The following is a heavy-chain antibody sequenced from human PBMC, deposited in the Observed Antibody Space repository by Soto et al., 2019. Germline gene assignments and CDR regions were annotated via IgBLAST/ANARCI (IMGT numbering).Heavy chain of an antibody. Sequence: PGESLKISCKGSGYSFTSYWISWVRQMPGKGLEWMGRIDPSDSYTNYSPSFQGHVTISADKSISTAYLQWSSLKASDTAMYYCARHADYGIYYYGMDVWGQGTTVTSP. D-gene: IGHD4-17*01. J-gene: IGHJ6*02. V-gene: IGHV5-10-1*01. CDR2: IDPSDSYT. CDR1: GYSFTSYW. CDR3: ARHADYGIYYYGMDV.